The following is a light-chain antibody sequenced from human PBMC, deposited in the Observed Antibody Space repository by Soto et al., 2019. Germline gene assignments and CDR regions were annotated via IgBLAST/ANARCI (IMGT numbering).Light chain of an antibody. CDR3: SSYTVSNTWV. J-gene: IGLJ3*02. CDR1: SSDVGAYIY. CDR2: DVS. V-gene: IGLV2-8*01. Sequence: QSALTQPPSASGSPGQSVTISCTGTSSDVGAYIYVSWFQQHPGKAPKLMIFDVSKRPSGVPDRFSGSKSGNTASLTVSGLQAEDEADYYCSSYTVSNTWVFGGGTKVTVL.